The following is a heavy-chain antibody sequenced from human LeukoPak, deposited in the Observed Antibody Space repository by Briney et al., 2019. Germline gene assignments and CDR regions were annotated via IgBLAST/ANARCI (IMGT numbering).Heavy chain of an antibody. CDR2: ISGSGDNT. CDR3: AQQWLVLGAFDF. CDR1: GFTFSSYA. Sequence: GGSLRLSCAASGFTFSSYAMSWVRQAPGKGLEWVSAISGSGDNTYYADSVKGRFTISRDSSKNTLYLQMNSLRAEDTAVYYCAQQWLVLGAFDFWGQGTMVTVSS. D-gene: IGHD6-19*01. V-gene: IGHV3-23*01. J-gene: IGHJ3*01.